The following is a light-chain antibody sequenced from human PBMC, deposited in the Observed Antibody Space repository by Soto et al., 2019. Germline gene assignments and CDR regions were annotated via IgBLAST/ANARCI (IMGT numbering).Light chain of an antibody. J-gene: IGLJ3*02. Sequence: QSGLTQPPSASGTPGQRVTISCSGGDSNIGTHVVNWYQQVPGTAPKLLIYSDYQRPSGVPDRFSGSKSGTSGSLAISGLQSDDEADYYCAAWDESLNGPVFGGGIKVTVL. CDR1: DSNIGTHV. V-gene: IGLV1-44*01. CDR3: AAWDESLNGPV. CDR2: SDY.